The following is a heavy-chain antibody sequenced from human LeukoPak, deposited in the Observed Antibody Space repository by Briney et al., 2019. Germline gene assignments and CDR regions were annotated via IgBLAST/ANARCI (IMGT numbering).Heavy chain of an antibody. CDR1: GGTFSSYA. J-gene: IGHJ4*02. V-gene: IGHV1-69*04. D-gene: IGHD3-22*01. Sequence: SVKVSCKASGGTFSSYAISWVRQAPGQGLEWMGRIIPILGIANYAQKFQGRVTITAGKSTSTAYMELSSLRSEDTAVYYCASGLSYYYDSSGTSDYWGQGTLVTVSS. CDR2: IIPILGIA. CDR3: ASGLSYYYDSSGTSDY.